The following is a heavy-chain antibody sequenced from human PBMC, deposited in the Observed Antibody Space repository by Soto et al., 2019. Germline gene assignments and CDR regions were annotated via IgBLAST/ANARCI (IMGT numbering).Heavy chain of an antibody. D-gene: IGHD2-8*01. CDR3: ARVGPYCTNGVCSPTYYYYGMDV. V-gene: IGHV4-34*01. CDR1: VGSLICYY. CDR2: INHSGST. J-gene: IGHJ6*02. Sequence: PSEALSRTCAVYVGSLICYYWRWVRQPPGECLEWIVEINHSGSTNYNPSLKSRGTISVDTSKNQFSLKLSSVTAADTAVYYCARVGPYCTNGVCSPTYYYYGMDVWGQGTTVTSP.